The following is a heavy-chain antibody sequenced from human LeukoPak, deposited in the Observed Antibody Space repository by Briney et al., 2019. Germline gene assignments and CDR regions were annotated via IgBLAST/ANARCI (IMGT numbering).Heavy chain of an antibody. V-gene: IGHV3-21*01. CDR1: GFTFSTYG. Sequence: GGSLRLSCAASGFTFSTYGMRWLRQAPGKGLEWVSSITSSSRSIYYADSVKGRFTVSRDNAKNSLFLQMSSLRAEDTAVYYCARDRNTPIDYWGQGTLVTVSS. CDR2: ITSSSRSI. J-gene: IGHJ4*02. D-gene: IGHD5-18*01. CDR3: ARDRNTPIDY.